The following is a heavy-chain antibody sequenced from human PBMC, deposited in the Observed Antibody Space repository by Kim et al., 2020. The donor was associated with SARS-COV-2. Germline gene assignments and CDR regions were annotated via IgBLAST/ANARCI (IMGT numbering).Heavy chain of an antibody. CDR1: GYTFTSYA. CDR2: INTNTGNP. Sequence: ASVKVSCKASGYTFTSYAMNWVRQAPGQGLEWMGWINTNTGNPTYAQGFTGRFVFSLDTSVSTAYLQISSLKAEDTAVYYCARDLEVRVRGVIRSLLVPYYWGQGTLVTVSS. V-gene: IGHV7-4-1*02. CDR3: ARDLEVRVRGVIRSLLVPYY. D-gene: IGHD3-10*01. J-gene: IGHJ4*02.